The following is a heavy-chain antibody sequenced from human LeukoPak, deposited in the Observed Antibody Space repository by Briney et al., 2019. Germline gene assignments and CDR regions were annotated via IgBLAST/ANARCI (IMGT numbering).Heavy chain of an antibody. Sequence: ASVKVSCKASGYTFTSYGISWVRQAPGQGLEWMGWISADNGNTNYAQKLQGRVTMTTDTSTSIAYMELRSVRSDDTAVYYCARVFGDYDNWFDPWGQGTLVTVSS. V-gene: IGHV1-18*01. D-gene: IGHD4-17*01. CDR2: ISADNGNT. CDR3: ARVFGDYDNWFDP. J-gene: IGHJ5*02. CDR1: GYTFTSYG.